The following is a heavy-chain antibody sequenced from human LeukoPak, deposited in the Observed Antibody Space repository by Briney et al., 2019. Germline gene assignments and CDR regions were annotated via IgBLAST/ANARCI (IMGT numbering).Heavy chain of an antibody. CDR3: ARSNTDWYFDY. CDR2: IIPIFGTA. V-gene: IGHV1-69*06. Sequence: SVTVSCKASGGTFSSYAISWVRQAPGQGLEWMGGIIPIFGTANYAQKFQGRVTITADKSTSTAYMELSSLRSEDTAVYYCARSNTDWYFDYWGQGTLVTVSS. J-gene: IGHJ4*02. CDR1: GGTFSSYA. D-gene: IGHD3/OR15-3a*01.